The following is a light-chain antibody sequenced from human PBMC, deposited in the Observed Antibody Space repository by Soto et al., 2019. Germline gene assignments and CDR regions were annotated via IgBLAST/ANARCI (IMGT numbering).Light chain of an antibody. V-gene: IGKV1-39*01. CDR3: QQSYSTPRGIT. CDR1: QSISSY. CDR2: AAS. J-gene: IGKJ5*01. Sequence: DIQMTQSPSSLSASVGDRVTITCRASQSISSYLNWYQQKPGKAPKLLIYAASSLQSGVPSRFSGSGSGTDFTLTISSLQPEDFETYYCQQSYSTPRGITFGQGTRLEIK.